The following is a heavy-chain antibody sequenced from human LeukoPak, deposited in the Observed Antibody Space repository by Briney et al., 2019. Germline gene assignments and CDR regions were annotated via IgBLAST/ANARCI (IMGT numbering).Heavy chain of an antibody. D-gene: IGHD2-2*01. CDR3: TRDLRYCTSTSCYDPYFDH. V-gene: IGHV3-23*01. CDR2: ISGSGGST. CDR1: GFTFSSYA. J-gene: IGHJ4*02. Sequence: PGGSLRLSCAASGFTFSSYAMSWVRQAPGKGLEWVSSISGSGGSTYDADSVKGRFTISRDNSKNTLYLQMNSLRAEDTAVYYCTRDLRYCTSTSCYDPYFDHWGQGTLVTVSS.